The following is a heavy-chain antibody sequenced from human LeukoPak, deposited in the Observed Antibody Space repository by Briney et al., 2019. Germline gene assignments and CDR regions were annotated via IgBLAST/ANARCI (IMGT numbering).Heavy chain of an antibody. Sequence: GESLKISCKASGYTFTHQWIGWVRQKSGSGPEWMGIIYPRDSDTRYSPSFQGHVSISADTSINTAYLEWSRLEASDTAIYYCARHSDVIGAIWGQGTLVTVSS. V-gene: IGHV5-51*01. CDR1: GYTFTHQW. CDR3: ARHSDVIGAI. CDR2: IYPRDSDT. J-gene: IGHJ4*02. D-gene: IGHD3-10*01.